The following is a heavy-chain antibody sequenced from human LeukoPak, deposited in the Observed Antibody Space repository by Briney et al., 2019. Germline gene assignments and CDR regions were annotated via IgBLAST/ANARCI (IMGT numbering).Heavy chain of an antibody. D-gene: IGHD6-19*01. J-gene: IGHJ4*02. CDR2: INLYDSDT. Sequence: GESLKISCKGSGYIFTTYWIAWVRQMPGKGLEYMGIINLYDSDTRYRPSFQGQVTISADKSINTACLQWSSLKASDTAMYYCARTGYTSGWYVGSFQYWGQGTLVTVSS. V-gene: IGHV5-51*01. CDR1: GYIFTTYW. CDR3: ARTGYTSGWYVGSFQY.